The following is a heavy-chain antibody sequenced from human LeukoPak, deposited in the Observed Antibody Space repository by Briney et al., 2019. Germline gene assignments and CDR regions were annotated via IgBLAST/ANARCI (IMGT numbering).Heavy chain of an antibody. Sequence: PSETLSLTCAVSGYSITSGYYWGWIRQSPGKGLEWIGSIYHRGTTYYYPSLKSRVTISLDTSKNQFSLTLTSVTAADTAVYYCASPHSYGSGTFDYWGQGTLVTVSS. CDR1: GYSITSGYY. CDR3: ASPHSYGSGTFDY. CDR2: IYHRGTT. J-gene: IGHJ4*02. V-gene: IGHV4-38-2*01. D-gene: IGHD3-10*01.